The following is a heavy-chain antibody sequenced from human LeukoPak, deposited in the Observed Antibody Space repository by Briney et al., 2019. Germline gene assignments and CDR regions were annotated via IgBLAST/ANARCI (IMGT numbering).Heavy chain of an antibody. Sequence: PSETLSLTCAVSGGSISSNNWWSWVHQPPGKGLEWIGEIYHHGATNYNPSLKSRVTLSVDKSKNQFSLELSSVTAADTAVYYCARGPSVAAHLDYWGQGTLVTVSS. J-gene: IGHJ4*02. CDR3: ARGPSVAAHLDY. CDR2: IYHHGAT. V-gene: IGHV4-4*02. D-gene: IGHD5-12*01. CDR1: GGSISSNNW.